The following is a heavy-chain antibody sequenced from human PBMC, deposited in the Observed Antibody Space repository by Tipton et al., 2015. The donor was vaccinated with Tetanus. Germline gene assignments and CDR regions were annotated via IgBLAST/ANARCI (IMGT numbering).Heavy chain of an antibody. J-gene: IGHJ6*02. V-gene: IGHV1-18*04. CDR3: ARDRAVPVQAYGTDV. Sequence: QVQLVQSGPEVKKPGASVKVSCKASGYTFTGYYMHWVRQAPGQGLEWVGWISPFTGDTEYARNLQDRLILTTDTSTATAYVEVRSLTSDDTAVYYCARDRAVPVQAYGTDVWGQGTSVTVSS. D-gene: IGHD6-19*01. CDR2: ISPFTGDT. CDR1: GYTFTGYY.